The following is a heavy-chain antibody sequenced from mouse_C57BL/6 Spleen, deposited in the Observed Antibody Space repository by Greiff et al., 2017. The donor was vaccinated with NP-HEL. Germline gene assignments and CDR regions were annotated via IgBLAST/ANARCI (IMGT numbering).Heavy chain of an antibody. CDR1: GYTFTSYW. CDR3: ARWGEEYFDY. J-gene: IGHJ2*01. Sequence: VKLQQPGAELVRPGSSVKLSCKASGYTFTSYWMHWVKQRPIQGLEWIGNIDPSDSETHYNQKFKDKATLTVDKSSSTVYMQLSSLTSEDSAVYYCARWGEEYFDYWGQGTTLTVSS. V-gene: IGHV1-52*01. CDR2: IDPSDSET.